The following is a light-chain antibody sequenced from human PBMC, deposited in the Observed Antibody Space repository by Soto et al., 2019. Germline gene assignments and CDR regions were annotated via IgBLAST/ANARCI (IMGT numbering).Light chain of an antibody. CDR3: QSYDSSTVV. V-gene: IGLV6-57*04. Sequence: NFMLTQPHSVSEPPGKTVTISCTRSSGSIASNYVQWYQQRPGSAPTTVIYENNQRPSGVPDRFSGSTDGSSNSASLTISGLQTEDEADYYCQSYDSSTVVFGGGTKLTVL. CDR1: SGSIASNY. J-gene: IGLJ2*01. CDR2: ENN.